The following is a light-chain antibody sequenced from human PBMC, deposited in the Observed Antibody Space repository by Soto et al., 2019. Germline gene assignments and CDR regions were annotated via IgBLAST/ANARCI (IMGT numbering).Light chain of an antibody. CDR3: QQYDTYSYT. CDR1: QSISSW. Sequence: DIPLTQSPSTLSASVGHRVIITCRASQSISSWLAWYQQKPGKAPNLLIYDASNLESGVPSRFSGSVSGTGFILTIFRLQPDDCATYYCQQYDTYSYTFGQGTKLEIK. CDR2: DAS. V-gene: IGKV1-5*01. J-gene: IGKJ2*01.